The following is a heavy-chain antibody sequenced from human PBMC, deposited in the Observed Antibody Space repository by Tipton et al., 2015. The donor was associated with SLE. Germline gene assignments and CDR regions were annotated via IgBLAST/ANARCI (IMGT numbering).Heavy chain of an antibody. CDR1: GFTFSSYW. J-gene: IGHJ1*01. Sequence: GSLRLSCAASGFTFSSYWMCWVRQAPGKGLEWVSYISSSSSTIYYADSVKGRFTISRDNAKNSLYLQMNSLRAEDTAVYYCARPRGYSGYEEYFQHWGQGTLVTVSS. CDR3: ARPRGYSGYEEYFQH. V-gene: IGHV3-48*01. CDR2: ISSSSSTI. D-gene: IGHD5-12*01.